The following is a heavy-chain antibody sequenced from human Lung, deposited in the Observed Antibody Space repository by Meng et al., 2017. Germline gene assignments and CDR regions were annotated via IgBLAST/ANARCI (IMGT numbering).Heavy chain of an antibody. Sequence: QITLKESGPTLVKPTQTLTLTCTFSGFSLSTSGVGVGWIRQPPGKALEWLAFIYWDDDKAYSPSLKSRLTITKDTSKNQVVLTMTNMDPVDTATYYCAHRRLIHSGNYGGGLDYWGQGTLVTVSS. CDR1: GFSLSTSGVG. CDR2: IYWDDDK. CDR3: AHRRLIHSGNYGGGLDY. V-gene: IGHV2-5*02. D-gene: IGHD1-26*01. J-gene: IGHJ4*02.